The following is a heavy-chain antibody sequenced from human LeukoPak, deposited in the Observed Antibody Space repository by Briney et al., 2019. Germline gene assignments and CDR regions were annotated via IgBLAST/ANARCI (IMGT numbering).Heavy chain of an antibody. J-gene: IGHJ5*02. V-gene: IGHV5-10-1*01. D-gene: IGHD3-10*01. Sequence: GESLKISCKGSGYSFTSCWISWVRQMPGKGLEWMGRIDPSDSYTNYSPSFQGHVTISADKSISTAYLQWSSLKASDTAMYYCARPLVVRGVIENWFDPWGQGTLVTVSS. CDR1: GYSFTSCW. CDR2: IDPSDSYT. CDR3: ARPLVVRGVIENWFDP.